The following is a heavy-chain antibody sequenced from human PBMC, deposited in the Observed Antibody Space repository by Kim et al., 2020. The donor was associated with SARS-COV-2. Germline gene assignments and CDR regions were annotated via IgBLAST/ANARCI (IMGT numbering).Heavy chain of an antibody. CDR3: AKVAFSRPYYFDY. J-gene: IGHJ4*02. V-gene: IGHV3-23*01. Sequence: YADSVKGRFPISRDNSKNTLYLQMNSLRAEDTAVYYCAKVAFSRPYYFDYWGQGTLVTVSS.